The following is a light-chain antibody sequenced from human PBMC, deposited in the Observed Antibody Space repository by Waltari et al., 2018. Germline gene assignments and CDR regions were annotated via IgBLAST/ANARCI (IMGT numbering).Light chain of an antibody. CDR3: QQYYNLPPT. CDR2: DVS. Sequence: DIQMTQSPSSLSASVGYRVTITCQASQDVSNYVNWYQQRPGKAPKLLIYDVSNLQAGFPSRFSGRGSGTQFTLTISTLQLDDIATYSCQQYYNLPPTFGQGTKLEIK. V-gene: IGKV1-33*01. CDR1: QDVSNY. J-gene: IGKJ2*01.